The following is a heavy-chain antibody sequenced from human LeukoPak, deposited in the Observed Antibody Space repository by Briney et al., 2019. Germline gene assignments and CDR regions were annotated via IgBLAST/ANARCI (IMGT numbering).Heavy chain of an antibody. D-gene: IGHD1-1*01. J-gene: IGHJ4*02. CDR3: AKATGNLGN. CDR1: GFTFSSYA. CDR2: ISNSDGRT. Sequence: GGSLRLSCAASGFTFSSYAMSWVRQAPGKGLEWVSTISNSDGRTYYADSVKGRFTISRDNSKNTLYVQMNSLTAEDTAIYYCAKATGNLGNWGQGTLVTVSS. V-gene: IGHV3-23*01.